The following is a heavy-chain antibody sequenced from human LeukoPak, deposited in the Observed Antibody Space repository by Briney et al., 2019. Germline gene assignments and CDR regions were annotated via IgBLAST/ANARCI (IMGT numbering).Heavy chain of an antibody. Sequence: SQTLSLTCTVSGGSISSGSYYWSWIRQPAGKGLEWIGRIYTSGSTNYNPSLKSRVTISVDTSKNQFSLKPSSVTAADTAVYYCARRRRGDYGRGYFDYWGQGTLVTVSS. J-gene: IGHJ4*02. D-gene: IGHD4-17*01. CDR3: ARRRRGDYGRGYFDY. CDR2: IYTSGST. CDR1: GGSISSGSYY. V-gene: IGHV4-61*02.